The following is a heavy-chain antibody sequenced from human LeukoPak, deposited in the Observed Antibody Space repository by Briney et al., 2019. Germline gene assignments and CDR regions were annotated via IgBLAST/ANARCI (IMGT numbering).Heavy chain of an antibody. J-gene: IGHJ3*02. CDR3: ARTTPGYSSSWYGPDAFDI. CDR2: IYSGGST. V-gene: IGHV3-53*01. Sequence: GGSLRLSCAASGFTVSSNYMSGVRQAPGKGVEGVSGIYSGGSTYYADSVKGRFTISRDNSKNTLYLQMNSLRAEDTAVYYCARTTPGYSSSWYGPDAFDIWGQGTMVTVSS. D-gene: IGHD6-13*01. CDR1: GFTVSSNY.